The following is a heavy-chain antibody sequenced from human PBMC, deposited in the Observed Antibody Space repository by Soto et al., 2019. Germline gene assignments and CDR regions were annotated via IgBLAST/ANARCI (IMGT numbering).Heavy chain of an antibody. J-gene: IGHJ4*02. D-gene: IGHD1-26*01. Sequence: GASVQVSCKASGYTFTGYYMHWVRQAPGQGLEWMGWINPNSGGTNYAQKFQGWVTMTRDTSISTAYMELSRLRSDDTAVYYCARGGITRRLIVVGATLVPFDYWGQGTLVTVSS. CDR3: ARGGITRRLIVVGATLVPFDY. CDR1: GYTFTGYY. V-gene: IGHV1-2*04. CDR2: INPNSGGT.